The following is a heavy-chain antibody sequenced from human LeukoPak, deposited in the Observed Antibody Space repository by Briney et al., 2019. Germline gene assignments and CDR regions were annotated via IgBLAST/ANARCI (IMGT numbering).Heavy chain of an antibody. Sequence: GGSLRLSCAASGFTFSSYAMSWVRQAPGKGLEWVSAISGRTGSTYYSDSVKGRFTISRDNSKSTLYLQMDSLRAEDTAVYYCAKCGNSGCHLIDYWGQGTLVTVSS. D-gene: IGHD5-12*01. J-gene: IGHJ4*02. CDR3: AKCGNSGCHLIDY. CDR2: ISGRTGST. CDR1: GFTFSSYA. V-gene: IGHV3-23*01.